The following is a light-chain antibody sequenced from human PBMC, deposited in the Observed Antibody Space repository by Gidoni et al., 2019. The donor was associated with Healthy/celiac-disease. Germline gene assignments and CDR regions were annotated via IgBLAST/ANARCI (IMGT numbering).Light chain of an antibody. CDR1: RSLVHSDGNTF. V-gene: IGKV2-30*02. J-gene: IGKJ2*01. CDR3: MQGTHWPPYT. CDR2: RIS. Sequence: DVVMTQSTLSLTVTLGQPASISCRSSRSLVHSDGNTFLTWFHQRPGQSPRRLIYRISNRDSGVPDRFSGSGSGTDFTLKISRVEAEDVGVYYCMQGTHWPPYTFGQGTKLEIK.